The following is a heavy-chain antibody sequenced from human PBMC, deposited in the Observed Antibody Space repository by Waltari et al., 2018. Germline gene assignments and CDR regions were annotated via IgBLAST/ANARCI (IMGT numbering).Heavy chain of an antibody. J-gene: IGHJ4*02. Sequence: QVQLVESGGGVVQPGRSLRLSCAASGFTFSSYGMHWVRQAPGKGLEWVAVIWYDGSNKYYADSVKGRFTISRDNSKNTLYLQMNSLRAEDTAVYYCARDCPSGGTGTFDYWGQGTLVTVSS. CDR3: ARDCPSGGTGTFDY. V-gene: IGHV3-33*01. CDR1: GFTFSSYG. CDR2: IWYDGSNK. D-gene: IGHD1-1*01.